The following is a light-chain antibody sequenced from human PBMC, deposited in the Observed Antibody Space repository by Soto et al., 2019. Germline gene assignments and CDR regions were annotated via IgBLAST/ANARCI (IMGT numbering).Light chain of an antibody. CDR2: VNSDGSH. Sequence: QSVLTQSPSASASLGASVKLTCTLSSGHSDYAIAWHQQRPEKGPRYLMKVNSDGSHVKGDGIPDRFSGSSSGAERYLSISSLQSDDEADYSCQTCGTGIRVFGGGTKLTVL. J-gene: IGLJ3*02. CDR1: SGHSDYA. V-gene: IGLV4-69*01. CDR3: QTCGTGIRV.